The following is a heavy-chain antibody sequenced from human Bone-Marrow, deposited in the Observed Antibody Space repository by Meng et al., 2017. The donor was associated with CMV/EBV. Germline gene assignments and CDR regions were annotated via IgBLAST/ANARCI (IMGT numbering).Heavy chain of an antibody. CDR1: GYSFTSYW. D-gene: IGHD5-18*01. CDR3: ARHPRLWLDGMDV. J-gene: IGHJ6*02. CDR2: IYPGDSDT. V-gene: IGHV5-51*01. Sequence: GGSLRLSCKGSGYSFTSYWIGWVRQMPGKGLEWMGIIYPGDSDTRYSPSFQGQVTISADKSISTAYLQWSSLKASDTAMYYCARHPRLWLDGMDVWGQRTTVTVSS.